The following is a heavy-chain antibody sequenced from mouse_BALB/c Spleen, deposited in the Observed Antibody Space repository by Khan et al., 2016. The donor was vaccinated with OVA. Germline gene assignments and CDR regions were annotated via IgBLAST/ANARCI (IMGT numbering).Heavy chain of an antibody. CDR3: FRSLFYYGRAYEGFAY. Sequence: VQLQQSGPELVKPGASVKMSCKASGYTFTSYVMHWVKQKPGQGLEWIGYISPNNDGSKYNEKFRGKATLTSDKSSSTAYMELSSLTSEDSAAYYCFRSLFYYGRAYEGFAYWGQGTLVTVSA. CDR1: GYTFTSYV. CDR2: ISPNNDGS. V-gene: IGHV1S136*01. D-gene: IGHD1-1*01. J-gene: IGHJ3*01.